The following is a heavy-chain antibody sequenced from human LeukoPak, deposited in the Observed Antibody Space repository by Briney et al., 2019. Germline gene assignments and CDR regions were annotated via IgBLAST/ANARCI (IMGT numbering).Heavy chain of an antibody. CDR1: AYTFSRHN. V-gene: IGHV1-46*01. Sequence: ASVKVSCTSAAYTFSRHNMHWVRQPPGPGLELMGIINPSGGTTGYAQKFQGRVTMTSDTSTTTVYMELSSRRSEDTAVYYCARDLDMTTVTSDFDYWGQGTLVTVSS. D-gene: IGHD4-11*01. CDR3: ARDLDMTTVTSDFDY. CDR2: INPSGGTT. J-gene: IGHJ4*02.